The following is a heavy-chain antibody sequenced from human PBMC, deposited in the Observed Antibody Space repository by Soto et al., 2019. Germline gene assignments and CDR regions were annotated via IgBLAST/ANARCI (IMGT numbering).Heavy chain of an antibody. CDR2: VNHRGRA. Sequence: SETLSLTCAVSGGPFSGVYWSWIRQPPGKGLEWIGGVNHRGRANYNPSLESRVTMSVDTSENQFSLKLTSVTAADSAVYYCARDAFCGSGTCRVGHWFDPWGQGTRVTVSA. CDR3: ARDAFCGSGTCRVGHWFDP. CDR1: GGPFSGVY. D-gene: IGHD2-21*01. J-gene: IGHJ5*02. V-gene: IGHV4-34*01.